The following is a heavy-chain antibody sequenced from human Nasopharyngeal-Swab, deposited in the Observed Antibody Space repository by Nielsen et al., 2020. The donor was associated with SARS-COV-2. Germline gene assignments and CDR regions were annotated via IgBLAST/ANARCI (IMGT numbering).Heavy chain of an antibody. D-gene: IGHD3-22*01. CDR2: IYYSGST. CDR3: AREVHYYDSSGPGGSTI. CDR1: GGSISSYY. J-gene: IGHJ3*02. V-gene: IGHV4-59*01. Sequence: SKTLSLTCTVSGGSISSYYWSWIRQPPGKGLEWIGYIYYSGSTNYNPSLKSRVTISVDTSKNQFSLKLSSVTAADTAVYYCAREVHYYDSSGPGGSTIWGQGTMVTVSS.